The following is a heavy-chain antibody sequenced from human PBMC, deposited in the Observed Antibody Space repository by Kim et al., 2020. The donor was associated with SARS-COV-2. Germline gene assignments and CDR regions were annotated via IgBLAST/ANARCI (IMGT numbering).Heavy chain of an antibody. CDR2: INPDDGNA. J-gene: IGHJ4*02. D-gene: IGHD2-2*01. CDR1: GYTFTGFA. Sequence: ASVKVSCKASGYTFTGFAIHWVRQAPGQRPEWVGWINPDDGNAKYSQKFQGRVTITRDTSANTAFMELSSLRFEDTAVYYCARDGSTSWGYWGQGTLVTV. V-gene: IGHV1-3*01. CDR3: ARDGSTSWGY.